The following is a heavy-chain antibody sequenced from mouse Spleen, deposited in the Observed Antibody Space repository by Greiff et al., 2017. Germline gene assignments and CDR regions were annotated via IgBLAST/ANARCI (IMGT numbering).Heavy chain of an antibody. Sequence: VQGVESGAELMKPGASVKLSCKAPGYTFTGYYIHWVKQRPGQGLEWIGWIYPGDGSTKYNEKFKGKTTLTADKSSSTAYMLLSSLTSEDSAIYFCARGYYGNAPFAYWGQGTLVTVSA. V-gene: IGHV1S56*01. CDR2: IYPGDGST. CDR3: ARGYYGNAPFAY. D-gene: IGHD2-1*01. CDR1: GYTFTGYY. J-gene: IGHJ3*01.